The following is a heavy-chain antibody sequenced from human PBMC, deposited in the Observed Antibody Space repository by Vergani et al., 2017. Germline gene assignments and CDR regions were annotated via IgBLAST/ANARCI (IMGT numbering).Heavy chain of an antibody. CDR1: GGSFTSYH. CDR3: ARVNTETNGHLYYYYYMDV. CDR2: IDHTGRP. D-gene: IGHD4-11*01. J-gene: IGHJ6*03. Sequence: QVQLQQWGGGLLKPSETLSLTCVVNGGSFTSYHWTWIRQSPGEGLEWVGDIDHTGRPDYNPSLKSRLTISVDKSLNQLSLTLNSVTATDTAIYFCARVNTETNGHLYYYYYMDVWGQGTAVTVS. V-gene: IGHV4-34*01.